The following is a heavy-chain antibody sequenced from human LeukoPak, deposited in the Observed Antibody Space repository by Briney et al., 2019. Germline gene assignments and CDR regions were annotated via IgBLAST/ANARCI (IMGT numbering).Heavy chain of an antibody. CDR3: GRDSGGSGTYFSPYGMDV. V-gene: IGHV3-30-3*01. CDR2: ISYDGSDQ. D-gene: IGHD3-10*01. CDR1: GFTFSSYA. Sequence: PGGSLRLSCVASGFTFSSYAMHWVRQAPGKGLEWLAVISYDGSDQYYAESVKGRCTISRDKSKNTLYLQMSGLRAEDTAVYFCGRDSGGSGTYFSPYGMDVWGQGTTATVSS. J-gene: IGHJ6*02.